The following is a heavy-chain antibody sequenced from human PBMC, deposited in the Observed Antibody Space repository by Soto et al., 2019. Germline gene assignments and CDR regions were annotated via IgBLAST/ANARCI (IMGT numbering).Heavy chain of an antibody. CDR3: VRRHGLTIDAYY. J-gene: IGHJ4*02. CDR1: GGSISSSSYY. V-gene: IGHV4-39*01. CDR2: FFYGGNH. D-gene: IGHD3-10*01. Sequence: TSEILSLTCTVSGGSISSSSYYWGWMRQPPGKGLEWIASFFYGGNHYYNPPLKSRVTISVDTSKNQFSLKLTSVTAADTAIYYCVRRHGLTIDAYYWGQGTLVTVSS.